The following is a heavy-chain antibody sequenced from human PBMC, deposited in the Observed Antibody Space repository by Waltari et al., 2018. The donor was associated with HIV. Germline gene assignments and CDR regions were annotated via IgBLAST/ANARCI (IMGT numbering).Heavy chain of an antibody. J-gene: IGHJ4*02. Sequence: QVQLQQWGAGLLKPSETLSLTCTVYGGSFSGYYWNWIRQPPGKGLEWIGEVNHSGTTNYNPSLKSRVTISVDTSKNQFSLKLSSVTAADTAVYYCARGEGWLTPFDSWGQGTLVTVSS. CDR2: VNHSGTT. V-gene: IGHV4-34*01. CDR3: ARGEGWLTPFDS. CDR1: GGSFSGYY. D-gene: IGHD3-22*01.